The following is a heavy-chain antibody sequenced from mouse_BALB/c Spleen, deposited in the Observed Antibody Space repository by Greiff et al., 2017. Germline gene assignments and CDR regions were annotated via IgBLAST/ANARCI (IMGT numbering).Heavy chain of an antibody. CDR1: GDSITSGY. D-gene: IGHD3-3*01. Sequence: EVKLMESGPSLVKPSQTLSLTCSVTGDSITSGYWNWIRKFPGNKLEYMGYISYSGSTYYNPSLKSRISITRDTSKNQYYLQLNSVTTEDTATYYCARSPGTDWYFDVWGAGTTVTVSS. CDR2: ISYSGST. J-gene: IGHJ1*01. V-gene: IGHV3-8*02. CDR3: ARSPGTDWYFDV.